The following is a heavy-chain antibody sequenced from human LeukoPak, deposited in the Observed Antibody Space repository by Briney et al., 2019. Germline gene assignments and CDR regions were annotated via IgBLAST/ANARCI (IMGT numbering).Heavy chain of an antibody. J-gene: IGHJ4*02. D-gene: IGHD5-24*01. CDR3: ARDKGWLQLEGNFDY. V-gene: IGHV1-2*02. CDR2: INPNSGGT. Sequence: ASVKVSCEASGYTFTGYYMHWVRQAPGQGLEWMGWINPNSGGTNYAQKFQGRVTMTRDTSISTAYMELSRPRSDDTAVYYCARDKGWLQLEGNFDYWGQGTLVTVSS. CDR1: GYTFTGYY.